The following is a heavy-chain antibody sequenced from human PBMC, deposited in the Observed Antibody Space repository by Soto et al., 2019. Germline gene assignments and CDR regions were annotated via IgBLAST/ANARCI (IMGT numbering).Heavy chain of an antibody. CDR1: GGSISSGGYY. Sequence: QVQLQESGPGLVKPSQTLSLTCTVSGGSISSGGYYWSWIRQHPGKGLEWIGYIYYSGSTYYNPSLKSRVTISVDTSKNQFSLKMSSVTAADTAVYYCARETDSGYDYWFAPWGQGTLVTVSS. J-gene: IGHJ5*02. D-gene: IGHD5-12*01. CDR3: ARETDSGYDYWFAP. CDR2: IYYSGST. V-gene: IGHV4-31*03.